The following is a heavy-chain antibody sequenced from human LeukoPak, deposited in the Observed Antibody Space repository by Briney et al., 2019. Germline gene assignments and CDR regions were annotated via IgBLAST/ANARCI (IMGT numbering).Heavy chain of an antibody. CDR3: ARDQDYGSGSYSWFDP. J-gene: IGHJ5*02. D-gene: IGHD3-10*01. Sequence: SQTLSLTCTVSGGSISSGDYYWSWIRQPPGKGLEWIGYIYYSGSTYYNPSLKSRVTISVDTSKNQFSLKLSSVTAADTAVHYCARDQDYGSGSYSWFDPWGQGTLVTVSS. CDR2: IYYSGST. V-gene: IGHV4-30-4*01. CDR1: GGSISSGDYY.